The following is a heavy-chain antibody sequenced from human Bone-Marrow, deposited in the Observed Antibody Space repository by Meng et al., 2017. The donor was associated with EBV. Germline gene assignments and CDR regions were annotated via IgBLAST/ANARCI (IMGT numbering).Heavy chain of an antibody. V-gene: IGHV4-4*02. CDR3: ARDYYGYHYFDS. J-gene: IGHJ4*02. Sequence: QDQGQGLGKPSGPRSPPWAVSGVSIGSGHWWSWVRQPPEKGLEWIGNIYHSGSTSYNPSLKSRVTISVDKSKNQFSLTVSSVTAADTAVYFCARDYYGYHYFDSWGRGTLVTVSS. CDR1: GVSIGSGHW. D-gene: IGHD3-10*01. CDR2: IYHSGST.